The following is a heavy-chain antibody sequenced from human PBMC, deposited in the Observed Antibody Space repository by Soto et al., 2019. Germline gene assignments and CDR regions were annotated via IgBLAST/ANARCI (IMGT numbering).Heavy chain of an antibody. J-gene: IGHJ2*01. V-gene: IGHV4-59*12. CDR1: GGSIRSYY. D-gene: IGHD3-22*01. Sequence: PSETLSLTCTVSGGSIRSYYWSWIRQAPGKGLEWIGYVYKSGSTYYNPSLKSRVTISVDWSKNQFALELNSVTAADTAVYYCARESRSSRYDSSGYSQFWFFDLWGRGTLVTVSS. CDR2: VYKSGST. CDR3: ARESRSSRYDSSGYSQFWFFDL.